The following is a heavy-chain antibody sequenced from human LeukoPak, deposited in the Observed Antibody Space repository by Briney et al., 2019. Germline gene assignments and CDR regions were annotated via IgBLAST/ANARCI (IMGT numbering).Heavy chain of an antibody. CDR2: INHSGST. CDR1: GGSFSGYY. V-gene: IGHV4-34*01. Sequence: SETLSLTCAVYGGSFSGYYWSWIRQPPGKGLEWIGEINHSGSTNYNPSLKSRVTISVDTSKNQFSLKLSSVTAADTAVYYCASAPGIAVAGTLDYWGQGTLVTVSS. D-gene: IGHD6-19*01. J-gene: IGHJ4*02. CDR3: ASAPGIAVAGTLDY.